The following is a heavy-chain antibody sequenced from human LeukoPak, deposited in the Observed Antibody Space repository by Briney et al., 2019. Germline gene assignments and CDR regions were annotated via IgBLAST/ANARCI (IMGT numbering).Heavy chain of an antibody. Sequence: SETLSLTCAVYGGSFSGYYWSWIRQPPGKGLEWIGEINHSGSTNYNPSLKSRVTISVDTSKNQFSLKLSSVTAADTAVYYCASGSGWYAAVDYWGQGTLVTVSS. J-gene: IGHJ4*02. V-gene: IGHV4-34*01. D-gene: IGHD6-19*01. CDR2: INHSGST. CDR1: GGSFSGYY. CDR3: ASGSGWYAAVDY.